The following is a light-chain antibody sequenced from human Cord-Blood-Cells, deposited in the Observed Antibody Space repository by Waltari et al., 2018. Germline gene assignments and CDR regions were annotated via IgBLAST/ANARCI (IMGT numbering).Light chain of an antibody. CDR2: DAS. V-gene: IGKV1-33*01. CDR1: QGISNY. Sequence: DLQMTPAPILLSASGRDKGNITCQARQGISNYLDWYQQKPGKVPKLLIYDASNLQTGVPSRFSGSGSGTDFTLTISSLQPEDIATYYCQQYDNLPLTFGAGTKVEIK. CDR3: QQYDNLPLT. J-gene: IGKJ3*01.